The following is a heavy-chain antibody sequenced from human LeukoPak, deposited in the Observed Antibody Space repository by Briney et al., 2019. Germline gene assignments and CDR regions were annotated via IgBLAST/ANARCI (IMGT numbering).Heavy chain of an antibody. V-gene: IGHV4-31*03. D-gene: IGHD2-2*01. CDR2: IYYTGST. CDR3: ARVSPMQYYYGMDV. J-gene: IGHJ6*02. CDR1: VGSIIRGGYY. Sequence: PSETLSLTCTVSVGSIIRGGYYWSWIRQCPGKGLEWIGYIYYTGSTYYTPSLKSRVTISIDTANNQFSLKLTSVTAADTAMYYCARVSPMQYYYGMDVWGQGTTVTVSS.